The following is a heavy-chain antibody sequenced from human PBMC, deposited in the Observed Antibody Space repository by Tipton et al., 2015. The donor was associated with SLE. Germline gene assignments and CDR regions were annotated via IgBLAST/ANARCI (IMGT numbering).Heavy chain of an antibody. CDR2: INHSGST. Sequence: TLSLTCAVYGGSFSGYYWSWIRQPPGKGLEWIGEINHSGSTNYNPSLKSRVTMSVDTSKNQFSLKLSSVTAADTAVYYCARGRAVAGPPYYYYGMDVWGPRDHGHRLL. CDR3: ARGRAVAGPPYYYYGMDV. V-gene: IGHV4-34*01. CDR1: GGSFSGYY. D-gene: IGHD6-19*01. J-gene: IGHJ6*01.